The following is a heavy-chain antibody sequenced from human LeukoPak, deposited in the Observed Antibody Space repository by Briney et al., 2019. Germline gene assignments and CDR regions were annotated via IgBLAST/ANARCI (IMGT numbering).Heavy chain of an antibody. Sequence: ASVKVSCKASGYTFTSYAMNWVRQAPGQGLEWMGWINTNTGNPTYAQGFTGRIVFSLDTSVSTAYLQISSLKAEDTAVYYCARGARSIAVAGTAHWVDPWGQGTLVTVSS. CDR3: ARGARSIAVAGTAHWVDP. J-gene: IGHJ5*02. CDR1: GYTFTSYA. D-gene: IGHD6-19*01. V-gene: IGHV7-4-1*02. CDR2: INTNTGNP.